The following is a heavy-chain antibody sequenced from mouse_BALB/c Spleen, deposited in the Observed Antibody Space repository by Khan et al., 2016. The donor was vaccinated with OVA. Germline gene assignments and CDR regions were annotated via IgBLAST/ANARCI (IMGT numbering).Heavy chain of an antibody. J-gene: IGHJ3*01. CDR1: GYTFTSYT. CDR2: INPSNGYT. Sequence: QMQLEESGAELARPGASVKMSCKASGYTFTSYTIHWIKKGPGQGLEWIGYINPSNGYTNYNQKFKDKATLTTDKYSTTAYLQLSSLTSDDSAVYNCVRDGAYHRNDGWFAYWGQGTLVTVSA. V-gene: IGHV1-4*01. D-gene: IGHD2-14*01. CDR3: VRDGAYHRNDGWFAY.